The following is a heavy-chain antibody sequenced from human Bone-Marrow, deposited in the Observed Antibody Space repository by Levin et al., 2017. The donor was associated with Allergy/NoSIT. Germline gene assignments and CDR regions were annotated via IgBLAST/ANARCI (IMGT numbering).Heavy chain of an antibody. CDR1: GFTFSSYW. Sequence: GGSLRLSCAASGFTFSSYWMHWVRQAPGKGLVWVSRINSDGSSTSYADSVKGRFTISRDNAKNTLYLQMNSLRAEDTAVYYCARTPRTILRFLIPNLDYWYFDLWGRGTLVTVSS. D-gene: IGHD3-3*01. V-gene: IGHV3-74*01. CDR3: ARTPRTILRFLIPNLDYWYFDL. CDR2: INSDGSST. J-gene: IGHJ2*01.